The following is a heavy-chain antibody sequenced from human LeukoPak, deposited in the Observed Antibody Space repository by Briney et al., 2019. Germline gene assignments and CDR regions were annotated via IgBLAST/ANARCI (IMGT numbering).Heavy chain of an antibody. D-gene: IGHD3-22*01. Sequence: SETLSLTCTVSGGSISSNNHYWGWIRQPPGKGLEWIGSISYSGSTYYNPSLKSRVTISVDTSKNQFSLKLISVTAADTAVYYCARPGYYYDSSGYYYRDYWGQGTLVTVSS. V-gene: IGHV4-39*01. J-gene: IGHJ4*02. CDR1: GGSISSNNHY. CDR2: ISYSGST. CDR3: ARPGYYYDSSGYYYRDY.